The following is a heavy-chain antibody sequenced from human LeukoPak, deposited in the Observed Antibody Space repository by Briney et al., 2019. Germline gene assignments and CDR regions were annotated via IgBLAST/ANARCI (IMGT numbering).Heavy chain of an antibody. Sequence: PGGSLRLSCAASGFTVSSNYMSWVRQAPGKGLEWVSYISSSSSTIYYADSVKGRFTISRDNAKNSLYLQMNSLRAEDTAVYYCARSPYYYDSSEYYFDYWGQGTLVTVSS. CDR1: GFTVSSNY. J-gene: IGHJ4*02. D-gene: IGHD3-22*01. CDR3: ARSPYYYDSSEYYFDY. V-gene: IGHV3-48*01. CDR2: ISSSSSTI.